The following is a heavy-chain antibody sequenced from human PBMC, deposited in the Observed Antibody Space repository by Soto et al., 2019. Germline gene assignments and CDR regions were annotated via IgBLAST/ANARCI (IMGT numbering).Heavy chain of an antibody. CDR2: IYPGDSDT. CDR3: TAISRWSTAMAVDYYYYNGMDV. J-gene: IGHJ6*02. V-gene: IGHV5-51*01. Sequence: PGESLKISCKGSGYSFTSYWIGWVRQMPGKGLEWMGIIYPGDSDTRYSPSFQGQVTISADKSISTAYLQWSSLKASDTAMYYCTAISRWSTAMAVDYYYYNGMDVWGQGTTVTVSS. CDR1: GYSFTSYW. D-gene: IGHD5-18*01.